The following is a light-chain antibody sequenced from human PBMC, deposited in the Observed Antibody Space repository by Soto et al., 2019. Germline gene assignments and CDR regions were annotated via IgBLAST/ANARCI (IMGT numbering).Light chain of an antibody. V-gene: IGLV2-23*03. CDR2: EGS. CDR1: SSDVGSYNL. CDR3: CSYAGSSTFPV. J-gene: IGLJ2*01. Sequence: QSALTQPACVSGSPGQSITISCTGTSSDVGSYNLVSWYQQHPGKAPKLMIYEGSKRPSGVSNRFSGSKSGNTASLTISGLQAQDEADYYCCSYAGSSTFPVFGGGTKLTVL.